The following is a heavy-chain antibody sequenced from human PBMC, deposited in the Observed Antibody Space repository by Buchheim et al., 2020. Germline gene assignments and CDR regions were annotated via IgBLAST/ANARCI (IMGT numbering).Heavy chain of an antibody. CDR3: ARGTLAAAGSRKFWFDP. CDR1: GGSISTYY. Sequence: QVQLQESGPGLVKPSETLSLTCTVSGGSISTYYWSWIRQPPGKGLEWIGYIFYSGSTNYNPSLKSRVTILVDTSKNQFSLKLSSVTAADTAVYYCARGTLAAAGSRKFWFDPWGQGTL. D-gene: IGHD6-13*01. J-gene: IGHJ5*02. V-gene: IGHV4-59*01. CDR2: IFYSGST.